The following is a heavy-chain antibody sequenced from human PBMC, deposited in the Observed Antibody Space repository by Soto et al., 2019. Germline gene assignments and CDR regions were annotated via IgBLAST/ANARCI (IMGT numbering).Heavy chain of an antibody. J-gene: IGHJ4*02. CDR1: GYTFTSYA. CDR2: INAGNGNT. Sequence: QVQLVKSGAEVKKPGASVKVSCKASGYTFTSYAMHWVRQAPGQRREWMGWINAGNGNTKYSQKFQGRVSITRATSASTAYMELSSLRSEDTAVYYCARVATVTTRWFDYWGQGTLVTVSS. D-gene: IGHD4-17*01. V-gene: IGHV1-3*01. CDR3: ARVATVTTRWFDY.